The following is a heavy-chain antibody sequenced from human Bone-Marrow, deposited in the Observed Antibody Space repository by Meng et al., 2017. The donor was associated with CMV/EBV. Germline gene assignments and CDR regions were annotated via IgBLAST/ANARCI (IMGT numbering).Heavy chain of an antibody. CDR2: TYYRYKWYN. CDR1: NSAA. D-gene: IGHD3-3*01. CDR3: ARSSITIFGVVIDNWFDP. V-gene: IGHV6-1*01. Sequence: NSAAWNWIRQTPSRGLEWLGRTYYRYKWYNDYAVSVKSRITINPDTSKNQFSLQLNSVTPEDTAVYYCARSSITIFGVVIDNWFDPWGQGTLVTVSS. J-gene: IGHJ5*02.